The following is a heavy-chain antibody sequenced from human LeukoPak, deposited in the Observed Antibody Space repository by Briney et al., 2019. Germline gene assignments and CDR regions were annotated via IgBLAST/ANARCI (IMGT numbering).Heavy chain of an antibody. CDR2: ISYDGSNK. Sequence: GGSLRLSCAASGFTFSSYGMHWVRQAPGKGLEWVAVISYDGSNKYYADSVKGRFTISRDNSKNTLYLQMNSLRAEDTAVYYCAREGPGGGSGSYNYYYYGMDVWGQGTTVTVSS. CDR1: GFTFSSYG. J-gene: IGHJ6*02. V-gene: IGHV3-30*03. D-gene: IGHD3-10*01. CDR3: AREGPGGGSGSYNYYYYGMDV.